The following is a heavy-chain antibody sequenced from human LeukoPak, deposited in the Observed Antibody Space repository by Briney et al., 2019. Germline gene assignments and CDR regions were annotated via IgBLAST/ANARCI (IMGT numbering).Heavy chain of an antibody. J-gene: IGHJ4*02. D-gene: IGHD3-22*01. CDR1: GYTFTSYG. V-gene: IGHV1-18*01. CDR3: ARGAYYDSPYYFDY. CDR2: ISTYNGNT. Sequence: ASVKVSCKASGYTFTSYGISWVRQAPGQGLEWMGWISTYNGNTNYAQKFQGRVTMTRDTSTSTVYMELSSLRSEDTAVYYCARGAYYDSPYYFDYWGQGTLVTVSS.